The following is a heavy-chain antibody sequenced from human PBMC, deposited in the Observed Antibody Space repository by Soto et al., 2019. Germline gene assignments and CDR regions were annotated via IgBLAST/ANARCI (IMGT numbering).Heavy chain of an antibody. CDR3: ARYSACCYGGLFDH. CDR1: GGSISGYF. CDR2: IYYSGST. Sequence: QVQLVESGPGLVKPSETLSLTCTVSGGSISGYFWSWVRQPPGKGLEWIGYIYYSGSTNYNPSLTGRVTTSVDTSKNQLSLNLSSVTSADTAVYYCARYSACCYGGLFDHGGQGTLVTVSS. V-gene: IGHV4-59*08. J-gene: IGHJ4*02. D-gene: IGHD2-21*01.